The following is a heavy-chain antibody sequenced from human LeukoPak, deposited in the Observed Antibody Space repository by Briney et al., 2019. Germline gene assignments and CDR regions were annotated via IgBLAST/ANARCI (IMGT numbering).Heavy chain of an antibody. D-gene: IGHD1-1*01. J-gene: IGHJ4*02. V-gene: IGHV1-69*06. CDR2: IIPIFGTA. Sequence: ASVKVSCKASGGTFSSYAISWVRQAPGQGLEWMGGIIPIFGTANYAQKFQGRVTITADKSTGTAYMELSSLRSEDTAVYYCASFRTGTTYWKFDYWGQGTLVTVSS. CDR1: GGTFSSYA. CDR3: ASFRTGTTYWKFDY.